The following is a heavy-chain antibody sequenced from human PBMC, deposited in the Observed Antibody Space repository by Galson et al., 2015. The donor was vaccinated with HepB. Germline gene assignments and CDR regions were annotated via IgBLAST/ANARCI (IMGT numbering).Heavy chain of an antibody. CDR2: IYHSGST. D-gene: IGHD3-10*01. CDR3: ARSPYGYDDFDI. V-gene: IGHV4-59*01. J-gene: IGHJ3*02. CDR1: GGSMSRYY. Sequence: SETLSLTCTVSGGSMSRYYWNWIRQSPERGLEWIGYIYHSGSTNYNPSLKSRAFISVETSRNQLSLELTSVTTADTAVYYCARSPYGYDDFDIWGQGTMVTVSS.